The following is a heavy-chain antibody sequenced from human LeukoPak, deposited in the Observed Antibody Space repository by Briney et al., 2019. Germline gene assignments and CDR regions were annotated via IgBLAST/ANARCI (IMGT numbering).Heavy chain of an antibody. Sequence: ASVKVSCKASGYTFTSYYMHWVRQAPGQGLEWMGIINPSGGSTSYAQKFQGRVTMTRDMSTSTVYMELSSLRSEDTAVYYCARDRAVNWYFDLWGRGTLVTVSS. CDR1: GYTFTSYY. CDR3: ARDRAVNWYFDL. CDR2: INPSGGST. J-gene: IGHJ2*01. V-gene: IGHV1-46*01.